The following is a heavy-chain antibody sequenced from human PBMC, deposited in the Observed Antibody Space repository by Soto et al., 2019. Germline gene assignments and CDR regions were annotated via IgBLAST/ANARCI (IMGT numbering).Heavy chain of an antibody. J-gene: IGHJ6*02. CDR2: ISSSSSYI. CDR1: GFTFSSYS. Sequence: EVQLVESGGGLVKPGGSLRLSCAASGFTFSSYSMNWVRQAPGNGLEWVSSISSSSSYIYYADSVKGRFTISRDNAKNSLYLQMNSLRAEDTAVSYCAILYYDFWSGLDVWGQGTTVTVSS. V-gene: IGHV3-21*01. CDR3: AILYYDFWSGLDV. D-gene: IGHD3-3*01.